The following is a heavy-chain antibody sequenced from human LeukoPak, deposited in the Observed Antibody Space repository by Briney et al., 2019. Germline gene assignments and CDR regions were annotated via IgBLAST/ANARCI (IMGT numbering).Heavy chain of an antibody. D-gene: IGHD3-10*01. CDR1: GFTFSYYW. CDR2: ISSDGSSA. Sequence: GGSLRLSCAASGFTFSYYWMNWVRQAPGKGLVWVSRISSDGSSASYADSLKGRFTMSRDNAKNTLYLQMNSLRAEDTAVYYCARGSAAGDYWGQGTLVTVSS. V-gene: IGHV3-74*01. CDR3: ARGSAAGDY. J-gene: IGHJ4*02.